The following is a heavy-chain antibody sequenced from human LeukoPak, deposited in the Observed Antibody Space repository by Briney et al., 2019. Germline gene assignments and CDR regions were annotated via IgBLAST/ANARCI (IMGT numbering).Heavy chain of an antibody. D-gene: IGHD3-10*01. CDR1: GGSISSGGYS. CDR2: IYHSGST. Sequence: SETLSLTCAVSGGSISSGGYSWSWIRQPPGKGLEWIGYIYHSGSTYYNPSLKSRVTISVDRSKNQFSLKLSSVTAADTAVYYCARGTGAGAFDIWGQGTMVTVSS. J-gene: IGHJ3*02. V-gene: IGHV4-30-2*01. CDR3: ARGTGAGAFDI.